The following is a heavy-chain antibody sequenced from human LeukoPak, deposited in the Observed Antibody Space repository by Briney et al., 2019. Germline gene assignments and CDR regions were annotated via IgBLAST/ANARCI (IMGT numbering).Heavy chain of an antibody. D-gene: IGHD2-15*01. CDR1: GFTFDVYP. CDR3: AKGVVAAEYYYYYYMGV. CDR2: ISGSGGST. J-gene: IGHJ6*03. V-gene: IGHV3-23*01. Sequence: PGGSLRLSCAASGFTFDVYPMSWVRQAPGEGLEWVSAISGSGGSTYYADSEKGRFTIYRDNSKNTLYLQMNSLRVEDTAVYYCAKGVVAAEYYYYYYMGVWGKGTTVTVSS.